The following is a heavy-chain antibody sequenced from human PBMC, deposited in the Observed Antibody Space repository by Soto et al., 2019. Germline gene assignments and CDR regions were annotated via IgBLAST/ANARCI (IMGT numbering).Heavy chain of an antibody. D-gene: IGHD1-26*01. CDR2: IIPVFATT. V-gene: IGHV1-69*12. CDR1: GGTFSTYV. Sequence: QVQLVQSGAEVKKPGSSVKVSCKASGGTFSTYVISWVRQAPGQGLEWMGGIIPVFATTNNAQKFQGRVTITADESTRTGYMELNSLRSEDTAVYYCARGRIAGAATDFYYYGMDVWGQGTSVTVSS. J-gene: IGHJ6*02. CDR3: ARGRIAGAATDFYYYGMDV.